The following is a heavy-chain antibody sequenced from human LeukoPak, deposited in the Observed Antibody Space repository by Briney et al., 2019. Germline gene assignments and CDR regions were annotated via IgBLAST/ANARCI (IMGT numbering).Heavy chain of an antibody. V-gene: IGHV3-23*01. Sequence: GGSLRLSCAASGFTFSSYAMSWVRQAPGKGLEWVSAISGSGGSTYYADSVKGRFTISRDNSKNTLYLQMNSLRAEDTAVYYCARSYYYDSSGYYHPYYFDYWGQGTLVTVSS. CDR2: ISGSGGST. CDR3: ARSYYYDSSGYYHPYYFDY. CDR1: GFTFSSYA. D-gene: IGHD3-22*01. J-gene: IGHJ4*02.